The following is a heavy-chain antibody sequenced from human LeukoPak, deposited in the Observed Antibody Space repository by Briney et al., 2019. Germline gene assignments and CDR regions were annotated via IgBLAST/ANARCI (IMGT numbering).Heavy chain of an antibody. D-gene: IGHD5/OR15-5a*01. CDR3: ARVITVYNVYEEVAEYFQY. J-gene: IGHJ1*01. CDR2: IKQDGSEK. Sequence: GGSLRLSCSASGFTFINYWMSWVRQAPGKGPEWVANIKQDGSEKYYVDSVRGRFSISRDNSKNSLYLQMNSLRADDTAVYYCARVITVYNVYEEVAEYFQYWGQGTLVTVSS. V-gene: IGHV3-7*01. CDR1: GFTFINYW.